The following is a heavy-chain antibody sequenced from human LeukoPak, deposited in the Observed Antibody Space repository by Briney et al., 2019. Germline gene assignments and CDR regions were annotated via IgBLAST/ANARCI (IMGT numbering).Heavy chain of an antibody. CDR2: IYHSGST. J-gene: IGHJ4*02. CDR3: ARGDYYDSSGYYYY. Sequence: PSETLSLTCTVSGYSISSGYCWGWIRQPPGKGLEWIGNIYHSGSTNYNSSLKSRVTISVDTSKNQFSLKLNSVTAADTAVYYCARGDYYDSSGYYYYWGQGTLVTVSS. V-gene: IGHV4-38-2*02. D-gene: IGHD3-22*01. CDR1: GYSISSGYC.